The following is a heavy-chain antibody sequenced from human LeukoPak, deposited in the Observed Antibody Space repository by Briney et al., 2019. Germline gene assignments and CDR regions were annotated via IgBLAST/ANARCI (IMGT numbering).Heavy chain of an antibody. CDR3: ASPDPLRFLEWLSDLGMDV. D-gene: IGHD3-3*01. CDR1: GFTFSSYS. J-gene: IGHJ6*02. Sequence: PGGSLRLSCAASGFTFSSYSMNWVRQATGRGLEWVSSISSSSSYIYYADSVKGRFTISSDNAKNSLYLQMNSLRAEDTAVYYCASPDPLRFLEWLSDLGMDVWGQGTKVTVSS. CDR2: ISSSSSYI. V-gene: IGHV3-21*01.